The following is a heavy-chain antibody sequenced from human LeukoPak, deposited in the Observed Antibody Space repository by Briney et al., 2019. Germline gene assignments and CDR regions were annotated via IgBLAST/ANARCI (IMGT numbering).Heavy chain of an antibody. J-gene: IGHJ4*02. CDR3: ARALGYYYDSSGYYGY. CDR2: ISSSGSTI. D-gene: IGHD3-22*01. CDR1: GFTFSDYY. V-gene: IGHV3-11*01. Sequence: GRSLRLSCAASGFTFSDYYMSWIRQAPGKGLEWVSYISSSGSTIYYADSVKGRFTISRDNAKNSLYLQMNSLRAEDTAVYYCARALGYYYDSSGYYGYWGQGTLVTVSS.